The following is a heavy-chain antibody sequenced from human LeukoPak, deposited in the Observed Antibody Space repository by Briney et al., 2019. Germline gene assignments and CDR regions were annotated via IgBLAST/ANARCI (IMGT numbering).Heavy chain of an antibody. CDR3: ARWLQSGDYFDY. CDR2: IYYSGST. Sequence: PSETLSLTCTVSGGSISSYYWSWIRQPPGKGLEWIGYIYYSGSTNYNPSLKSRVTISVDTSKNQFSLKLSSVTAADTAVYYCARWLQSGDYFDYWGQGTLVTVSS. J-gene: IGHJ4*02. V-gene: IGHV4-59*01. CDR1: GGSISSYY. D-gene: IGHD5-24*01.